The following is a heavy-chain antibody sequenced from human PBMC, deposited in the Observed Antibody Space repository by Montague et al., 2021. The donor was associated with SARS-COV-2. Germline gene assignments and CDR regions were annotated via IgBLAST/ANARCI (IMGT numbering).Heavy chain of an antibody. CDR2: INHRGSS. CDR1: GGSLSDYY. D-gene: IGHD3-22*01. V-gene: IGHV4-34*01. J-gene: IGHJ4*02. Sequence: SETLSLTCGINGGSLSDYYWSWIRQPPGKRLEWIGEINHRGSSNYSPSLKSRVTISVDTTKNQFSLRLSSVTTADTAVYYCARGRQHFNMIVVVMTGGEYFFDDWGQGTLVTVSS. CDR3: ARGRQHFNMIVVVMTGGEYFFDD.